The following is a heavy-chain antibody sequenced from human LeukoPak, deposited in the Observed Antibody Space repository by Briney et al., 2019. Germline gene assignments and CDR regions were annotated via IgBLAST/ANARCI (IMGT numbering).Heavy chain of an antibody. CDR1: GGSVTSTNW. V-gene: IGHV4-4*02. Sequence: SETLSLTCDVSGGSVTSTNWWTWVRQPPGKGLEWIGEIHLDARTNYNPSLKSRLVMSVDLPENHISLKLTSVTAADTPVYYCAREGGFYRPLDYSGQGTLVTVSS. J-gene: IGHJ4*02. CDR3: AREGGFYRPLDY. CDR2: IHLDART. D-gene: IGHD3-3*01.